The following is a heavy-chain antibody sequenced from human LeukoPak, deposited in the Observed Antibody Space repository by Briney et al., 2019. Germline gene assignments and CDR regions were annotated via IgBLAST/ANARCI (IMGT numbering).Heavy chain of an antibody. CDR2: IYLGDSGT. J-gene: IGHJ4*02. V-gene: IGHV5-51*01. Sequence: GESLKISCKDSAYSFTNFWIGWVRQMPGKGLEWMGIIYLGDSGTRYSPSFQGQVTISADKSNSTAYLQWSSLKASDTAMYYCARAPSSSGYYPDYWGQGTLVTVSS. CDR3: ARAPSSSGYYPDY. CDR1: AYSFTNFW. D-gene: IGHD3-22*01.